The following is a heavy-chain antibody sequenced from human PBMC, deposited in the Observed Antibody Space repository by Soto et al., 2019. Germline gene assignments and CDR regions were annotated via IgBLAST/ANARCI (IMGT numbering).Heavy chain of an antibody. J-gene: IGHJ5*02. Sequence: GVSLRLSCAASGFTFSSYGMHWVRQAPGKGLEWVAVIWYDGSNKYYADSVKGRFTISRDNSKNTLYLQMNSLRAEDTAVYYCARDQGFWSGYPSDPWGQGTLVNVSS. CDR3: ARDQGFWSGYPSDP. CDR1: GFTFSSYG. V-gene: IGHV3-33*01. D-gene: IGHD3-3*01. CDR2: IWYDGSNK.